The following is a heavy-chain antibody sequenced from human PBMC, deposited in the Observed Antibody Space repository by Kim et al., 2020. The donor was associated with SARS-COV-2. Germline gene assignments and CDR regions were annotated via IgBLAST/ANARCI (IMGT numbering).Heavy chain of an antibody. V-gene: IGHV1-3*01. J-gene: IGHJ4*02. CDR3: ARDMDPTVYDH. Sequence: ASVKVSCKAYGYTFKSYPIHWLRQAPGQRPEWMGWVNAANDETQYSQKFQGRVTITRDTSANTAYMELRRLTTEDTAVYYCARDMDPTVYDHWGQGTLVTVSS. D-gene: IGHD4-4*01. CDR1: GYTFKSYP. CDR2: VNAANDET.